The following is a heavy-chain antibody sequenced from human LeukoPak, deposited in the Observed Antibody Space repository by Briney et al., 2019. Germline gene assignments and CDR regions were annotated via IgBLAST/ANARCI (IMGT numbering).Heavy chain of an antibody. CDR3: ARARSGSYYYYYYYMDV. CDR1: GYSISSGYY. D-gene: IGHD3-10*01. CDR2: IYHSGST. Sequence: SETLSLTCTVSGYSISSGYYWGWIRQPPGKGLEWIGSIYHSGSTYYNPSLKSRVTISVDTSKNQFSLKLSSVTAADTAVYYCARARSGSYYYYYYYMDVWGKGTTVTISS. V-gene: IGHV4-38-2*02. J-gene: IGHJ6*03.